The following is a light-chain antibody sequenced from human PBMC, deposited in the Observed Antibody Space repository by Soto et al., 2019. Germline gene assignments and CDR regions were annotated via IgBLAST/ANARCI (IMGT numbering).Light chain of an antibody. CDR2: DVS. V-gene: IGLV2-14*01. CDR1: SSDVGGYNY. Sequence: QSALTQPASVSGSPGQSITISCTGTSSDVGGYNYVSWYQQHPGKAPKLMIYDVSNRPSGVSNRFSGSKSGNTASLTISGLQEEDEADYYCSSYTSRSTRVFGGGTKLTVL. J-gene: IGLJ3*02. CDR3: SSYTSRSTRV.